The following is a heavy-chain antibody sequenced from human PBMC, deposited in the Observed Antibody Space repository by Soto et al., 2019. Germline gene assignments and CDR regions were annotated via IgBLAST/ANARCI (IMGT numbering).Heavy chain of an antibody. CDR2: ISGYNGDT. V-gene: IGHV1-18*04. CDR1: GYTFTSYG. Sequence: SVKVSCKASGYTFTSYGISWGRQAPGQGLEWMGWISGYNGDTNYAQKLQGRVTMTTDTSTNTAYMELRSLRSDDTAVYYCARAPQTVAGAGIWYWGQGTLVTVYS. D-gene: IGHD6-13*01. J-gene: IGHJ4*02. CDR3: ARAPQTVAGAGIWY.